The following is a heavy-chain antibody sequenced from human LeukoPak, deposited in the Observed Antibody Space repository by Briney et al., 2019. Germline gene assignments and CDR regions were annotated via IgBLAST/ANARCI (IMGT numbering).Heavy chain of an antibody. CDR1: GFTFSSYG. J-gene: IGHJ4*02. V-gene: IGHV3-30*02. Sequence: GGSLRLSCAASGFTFSSYGMHWVRQAPGKGLEWVAFIRYDGSNKYYADSVKGRFTISRDNAKNSLYLQMNSLRAEDTAVYYCARDLNFDYWGQGTLVTVSS. CDR3: ARDLNFDY. CDR2: IRYDGSNK.